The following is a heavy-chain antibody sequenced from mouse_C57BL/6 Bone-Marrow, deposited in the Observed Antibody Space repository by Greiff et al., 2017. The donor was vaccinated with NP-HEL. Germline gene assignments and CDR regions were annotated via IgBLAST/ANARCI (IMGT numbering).Heavy chain of an antibody. J-gene: IGHJ4*01. CDR3: ARLAFLFTTVVATRAMDY. Sequence: QVQLQQPGAELVKPGASVKMSCKASGYTFTSYWITWVKQRPGQGLEWIGDIYPGSGSTNYNEKFKSKATLTVDTSSSTAYLQLSSLTSEDSAVYYGARLAFLFTTVVATRAMDYWGQGTSVTVSS. CDR2: IYPGSGST. D-gene: IGHD1-1*01. CDR1: GYTFTSYW. V-gene: IGHV1-55*01.